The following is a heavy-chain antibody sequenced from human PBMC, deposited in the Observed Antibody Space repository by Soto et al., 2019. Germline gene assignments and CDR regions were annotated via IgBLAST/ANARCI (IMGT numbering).Heavy chain of an antibody. Sequence: PGGSLRLSCAASGFTFSSYGMHWFRQAPGKGLEWVAVISYDGSNKYYADSVKGRFAISRDNSKNTLYLQMNSLRAEDTAVYYCAKDPEQWLLDYWGQGTLVTVSS. CDR1: GFTFSSYG. CDR3: AKDPEQWLLDY. D-gene: IGHD6-19*01. J-gene: IGHJ4*02. CDR2: ISYDGSNK. V-gene: IGHV3-30*18.